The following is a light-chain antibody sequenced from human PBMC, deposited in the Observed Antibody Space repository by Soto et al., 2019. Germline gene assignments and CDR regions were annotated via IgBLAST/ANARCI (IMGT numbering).Light chain of an antibody. V-gene: IGKV3-11*01. CDR1: QSVSLS. J-gene: IGKJ1*01. Sequence: EIVLTQSPATLSLSPGGRATLSCRASQSVSLSLAWYQQKPGQAPRLLICDASKRASGFPARFSGSGSGTDFTLTISSLEPEDFAVYYCQERTGWPPWTFGQGTKVDIK. CDR3: QERTGWPPWT. CDR2: DAS.